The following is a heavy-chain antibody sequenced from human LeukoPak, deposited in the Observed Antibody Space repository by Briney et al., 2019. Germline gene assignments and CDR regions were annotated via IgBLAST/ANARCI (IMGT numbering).Heavy chain of an antibody. D-gene: IGHD3-10*01. V-gene: IGHV4-31*03. Sequence: SETLSLTCTVSGGSLSSGGYYWSWIRQHPGKGLEWIGYIYYSGSTYYNPSLKSRVTISVDTSKNQFSLKLSSVTAADTAVYYCARDYGPHYFDYWGQGTLVTVSS. J-gene: IGHJ4*02. CDR3: ARDYGPHYFDY. CDR2: IYYSGST. CDR1: GGSLSSGGYY.